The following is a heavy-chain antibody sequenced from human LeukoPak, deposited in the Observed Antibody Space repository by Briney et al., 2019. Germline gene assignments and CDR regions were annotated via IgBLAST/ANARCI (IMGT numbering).Heavy chain of an antibody. CDR1: GGSISSGGYS. CDR2: IYHSGST. J-gene: IGHJ3*02. V-gene: IGHV4-30-2*01. CDR3: ARAWDSSGYYYDLGAFDI. Sequence: SQTLSLTCAVSGGSISSGGYSWSWIRQPPGKGLEWIGYIYHSGSTYYNPSLKSRVTISVDRSKNQFSLKLSSVTAADTAVYYCARAWDSSGYYYDLGAFDIWGQGTMVTVPS. D-gene: IGHD3-22*01.